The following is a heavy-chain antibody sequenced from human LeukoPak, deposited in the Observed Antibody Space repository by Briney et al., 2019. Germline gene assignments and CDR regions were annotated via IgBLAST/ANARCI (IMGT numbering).Heavy chain of an antibody. CDR1: GYSFTTYW. CDR3: ARRLASCGGDCYSFDY. Sequence: GESLNISCQGSGYSFTTYWISWVRQLPGKGLEWMGRIAPSDSYTYYSPSFQGHVTISADKSINTAYLQWTSLRASDTAMYYCARRLASCGGDCYSFDYWGQGTLVTVSS. J-gene: IGHJ4*02. CDR2: IAPSDSYT. V-gene: IGHV5-10-1*01. D-gene: IGHD2-21*02.